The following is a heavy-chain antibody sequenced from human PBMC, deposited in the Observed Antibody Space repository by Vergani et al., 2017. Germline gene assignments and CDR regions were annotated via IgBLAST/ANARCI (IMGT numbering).Heavy chain of an antibody. CDR1: GFTFSSYW. Sequence: EVQLVESGGGLVQPGGSLRLSCAASGFTFSSYWMNWVRQAPGKGLEWVSYISSSGSTIYYADSVKGRFTISRDNAKNSLYLQMNSLRAEDTAVYYCAKGEMGGYDFWSGYMSGDYWGQGTLVTVSS. D-gene: IGHD3-3*01. CDR3: AKGEMGGYDFWSGYMSGDY. CDR2: ISSSGSTI. J-gene: IGHJ4*02. V-gene: IGHV3-48*04.